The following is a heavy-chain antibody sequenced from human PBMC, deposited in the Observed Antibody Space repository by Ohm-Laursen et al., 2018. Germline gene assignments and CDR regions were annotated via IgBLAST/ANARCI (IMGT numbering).Heavy chain of an antibody. J-gene: IGHJ4*02. CDR3: AKDSGWYYFDY. Sequence: SLRLSCSASGFTFSSYGMHWVRQAPGKGLEWVAVISYDGSNKYYADSVKGRFTISRDNSKNTLYLQMNSLRAEDTAVYYCAKDSGWYYFDYWGQGTLVTVSS. CDR1: GFTFSSYG. CDR2: ISYDGSNK. V-gene: IGHV3-30*18. D-gene: IGHD6-19*01.